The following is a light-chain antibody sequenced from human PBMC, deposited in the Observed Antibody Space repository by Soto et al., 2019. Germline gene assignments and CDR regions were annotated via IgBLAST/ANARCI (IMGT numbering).Light chain of an antibody. CDR2: EVS. V-gene: IGLV2-14*01. CDR1: SSDDGGSKY. Sequence: QSALTKPASVSGSPGQSINISCNGTSSDDGGSKYVSWYQQHPGKAPKLIIYEVSNRPSGVSNRFSGSKSGNTASLTISGLLAEDEADYYCSSYTSSSTLEVVFGGGTKLTVL. J-gene: IGLJ2*01. CDR3: SSYTSSSTLEVV.